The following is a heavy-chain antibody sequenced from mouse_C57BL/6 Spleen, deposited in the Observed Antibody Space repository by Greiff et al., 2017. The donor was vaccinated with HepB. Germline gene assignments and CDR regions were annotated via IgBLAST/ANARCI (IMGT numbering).Heavy chain of an antibody. CDR2: INPNNGGT. CDR1: GYTFTDYY. D-gene: IGHD1-1*01. Sequence: VQLQQSGPELVKPGASVKISCKASGYTFTDYYMNWVKQSHGKSLEWIGDINPNNGGTSYNQKFKGKATLTVDKSSSTAYMELRSLTSEDSAVYYCARKGVTTVVDYYAMDDWGQGTSVTVSS. V-gene: IGHV1-26*01. J-gene: IGHJ4*01. CDR3: ARKGVTTVVDYYAMDD.